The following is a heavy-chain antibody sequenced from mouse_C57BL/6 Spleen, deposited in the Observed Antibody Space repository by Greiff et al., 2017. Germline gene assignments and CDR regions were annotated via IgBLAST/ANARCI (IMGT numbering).Heavy chain of an antibody. D-gene: IGHD1-1*01. CDR2: IDPSDSYT. V-gene: IGHV1-69*01. J-gene: IGHJ4*01. CDR1: GYTFTSYW. CDR3: ARVTTVTMDY. Sequence: VQLQQSGAELVMPGASVKLSCKASGYTFTSYWMHWVKQRPGQGLEWIGEIDPSDSYTNYNQKFKGKSTLTVDKSSSTAYMQLSSLTSEDSAVYYCARVTTVTMDYWGQGTSVTVSS.